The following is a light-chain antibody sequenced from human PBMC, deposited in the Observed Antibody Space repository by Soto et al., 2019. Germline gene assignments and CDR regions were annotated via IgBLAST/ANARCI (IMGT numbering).Light chain of an antibody. CDR3: CSYGGRSTYV. Sequence: SVLTHPASVSGSPGQSITMSCTGTSSDVGSYNLVSWYQQHPGKAPKLMIYEDTKRPSGVSNRFSGSKSADTASLTISGLQPEDEADYFCCSYGGRSTYVFGTGTKVTVL. CDR2: EDT. V-gene: IGLV2-23*01. CDR1: SSDVGSYNL. J-gene: IGLJ1*01.